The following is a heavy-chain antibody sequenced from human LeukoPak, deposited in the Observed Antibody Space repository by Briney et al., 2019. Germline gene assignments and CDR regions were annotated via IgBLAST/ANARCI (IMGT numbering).Heavy chain of an antibody. CDR2: IYYSGST. D-gene: IGHD6-19*01. J-gene: IGHJ4*02. CDR3: ARSGQWLVRVFDY. V-gene: IGHV4-59*08. CDR1: GGSISYYY. Sequence: SETLSLTCTVSGGSISYYYWSWIRQPPGKGLEWIGYIYYSGSTNYNPSLKSRVTISVDTSKNQFSLKLSSVTAADTAVYYCARSGQWLVRVFDYWGQGTLVTVSS.